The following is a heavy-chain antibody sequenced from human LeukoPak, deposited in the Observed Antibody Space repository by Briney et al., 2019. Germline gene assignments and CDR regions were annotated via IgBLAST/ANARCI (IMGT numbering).Heavy chain of an antibody. D-gene: IGHD6-13*01. J-gene: IGHJ4*02. V-gene: IGHV4-39*01. CDR1: GGSISSSSYY. CDR2: IYCSGST. CDR3: ARQLTQQLVFDY. Sequence: SETLSLTCTVSGGSISSSSYYWGWIRQPPGKGLEWIGSIYCSGSTYYNPSLKSRVTISVDTSKNQFSLKLSSVTAADTAVYYCARQLTQQLVFDYWGQGTLVTVSS.